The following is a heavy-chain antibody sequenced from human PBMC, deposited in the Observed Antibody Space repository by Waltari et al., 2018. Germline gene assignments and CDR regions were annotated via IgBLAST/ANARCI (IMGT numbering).Heavy chain of an antibody. Sequence: QVQLQESGPGLVKPSETLSLTCTVSGGSISSSYWSWIRQPTGKGLEWIGYIYYSGSTNYNPSLKSRVTISVDTSKNQFSLKLSSVTAADTAVYYCARDRGISSSSLGAYYYYYYGMDVWGQGTTVTVSS. CDR1: GGSISSSY. CDR3: ARDRGISSSSLGAYYYYYYGMDV. CDR2: IYYSGST. J-gene: IGHJ6*02. D-gene: IGHD6-6*01. V-gene: IGHV4-59*01.